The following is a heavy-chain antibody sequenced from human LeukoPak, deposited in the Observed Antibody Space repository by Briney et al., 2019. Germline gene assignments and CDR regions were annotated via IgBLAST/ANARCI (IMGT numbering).Heavy chain of an antibody. CDR3: ASSFGVVAPFTDAFDI. Sequence: ASVKVSCKASGYTFTSYDINWVRQATGQGLEWMGWMNPNSGNTGYAQKFQGRVTMTRNTSISTAYMELSSLRSEDTAVYYCASSFGVVAPFTDAFDIWAPGILVTVSS. CDR2: MNPNSGNT. J-gene: IGHJ3*02. V-gene: IGHV1-8*01. CDR1: GYTFTSYD. D-gene: IGHD3-3*01.